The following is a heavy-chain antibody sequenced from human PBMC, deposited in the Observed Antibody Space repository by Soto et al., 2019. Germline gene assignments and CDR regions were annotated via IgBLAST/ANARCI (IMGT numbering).Heavy chain of an antibody. CDR1: GFSLSTSGVG. D-gene: IGHD4-17*01. J-gene: IGHJ4*02. CDR3: AHRHGYGDYPYYFDY. CDR2: IYWDDDK. V-gene: IGHV2-5*02. Sequence: QITLKESGPTLVKPTQTLTLTCTFSGFSLSTSGVGVGWIRQPPGKALEWLALIYWDDDKRYSPSLKSRLTIXXDXSXXPVVLTMTNMDPVDTATYYCAHRHGYGDYPYYFDYWGQGTLVTVSS.